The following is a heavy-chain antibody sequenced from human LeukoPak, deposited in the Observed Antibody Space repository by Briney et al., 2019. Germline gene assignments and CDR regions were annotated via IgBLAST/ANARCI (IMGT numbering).Heavy chain of an antibody. D-gene: IGHD4-17*01. J-gene: IGHJ5*02. V-gene: IGHV4-39*01. CDR3: ATSPGADYGRDHWFDP. CDR2: ISYGGST. Sequence: PSETLSLTCTVSGGSITSNHYYWGWIRQPPGKGLEWIGSISYGGSTHYNPSLKSRVTMSVHTSKNQFSLKLRSVTATDTAVYHCATSPGADYGRDHWFDPWGQGTLVTVSS. CDR1: GGSITSNHYY.